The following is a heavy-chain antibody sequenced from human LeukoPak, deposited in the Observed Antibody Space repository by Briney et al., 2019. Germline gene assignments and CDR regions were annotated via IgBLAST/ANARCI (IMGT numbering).Heavy chain of an antibody. CDR1: GGSISSYY. V-gene: IGHV4-59*01. CDR2: IYYSGST. D-gene: IGHD3-9*01. CDR3: ARYWVPDILTGYYRGGFDY. J-gene: IGHJ4*02. Sequence: SETLSLTCTVSGGSISSYYWSWIRQPPGKGLEWIGYIYYSGSTNYNPSLKSRVTISVDTSKNQFSLKLSSVTAADTAVYYCARYWVPDILTGYYRGGFDYWGQGTLVTVSS.